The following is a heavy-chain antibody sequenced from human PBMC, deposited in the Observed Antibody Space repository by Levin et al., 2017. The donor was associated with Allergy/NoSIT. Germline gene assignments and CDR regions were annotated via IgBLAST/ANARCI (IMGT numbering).Heavy chain of an antibody. CDR1: GDSVSSGTYH. J-gene: IGHJ1*01. V-gene: IGHV4-61*01. CDR3: AAYYRGYGGKGS. D-gene: IGHD4-23*01. CDR2: FSDTGDT. Sequence: SQTLSLTCSVSGDSVSSGTYHWCWIRQPPGKGLEWIRCFSDTGDTNGSPSLNSPVTISIDTSKNQLSLRLRSVTAADTAVYFCAAYYRGYGGKGSWGQGTLVTVSS.